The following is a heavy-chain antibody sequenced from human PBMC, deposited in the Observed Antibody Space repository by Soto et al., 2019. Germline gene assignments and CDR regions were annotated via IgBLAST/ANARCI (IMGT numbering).Heavy chain of an antibody. V-gene: IGHV3-23*01. D-gene: IGHD3-10*01. CDR3: AKEFTMVRGVKGTAFDI. J-gene: IGHJ3*02. Sequence: GGSLRLSCAASGFTFGSYAMSWVRQAPGKGLEWVSAISGSGGSTYYADSVKGRFTISRDNSKNTLYLQMNSLRAEDTAVYYCAKEFTMVRGVKGTAFDIWGQGTMVTVSS. CDR2: ISGSGGST. CDR1: GFTFGSYA.